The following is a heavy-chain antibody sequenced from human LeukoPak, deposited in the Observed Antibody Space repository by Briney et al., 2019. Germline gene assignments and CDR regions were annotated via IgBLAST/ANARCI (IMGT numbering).Heavy chain of an antibody. CDR1: GFTFSSYW. D-gene: IGHD2-15*01. J-gene: IGHJ4*01. Sequence: AGGSLRLSCAASGFTFSSYWMHWVRQAPGKGLVWVSRIDSDGSGTTYADSVKGRFTTSRDNAKNMLYLQMNSLRAEDTAVYYCARDCGSGGCDYWGQGTLVTVSS. CDR2: IDSDGSGT. V-gene: IGHV3-74*03. CDR3: ARDCGSGGCDY.